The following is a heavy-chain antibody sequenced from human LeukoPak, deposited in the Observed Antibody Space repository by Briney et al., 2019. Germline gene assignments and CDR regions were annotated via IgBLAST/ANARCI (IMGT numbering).Heavy chain of an antibody. V-gene: IGHV3-21*01. CDR3: AELGITMIGGV. D-gene: IGHD3-10*02. Sequence: GGSLRLSCAASGFTFSSYSMNWVRQALGKGLEWVSCISSSTSYIYYADSVKGRFTISRDNAKNSLYLQMNSLRAEDTAVYYCAELGITMIGGVWGKGTTVTISS. CDR2: ISSSTSYI. J-gene: IGHJ6*04. CDR1: GFTFSSYS.